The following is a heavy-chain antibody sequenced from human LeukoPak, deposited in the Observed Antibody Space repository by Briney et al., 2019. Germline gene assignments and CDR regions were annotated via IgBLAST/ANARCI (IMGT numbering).Heavy chain of an antibody. Sequence: GGSLRLSCAASGFTFSSYAMSWVRQAPGKGLEWVSVIYSGGSTYYADSVKGRFIISRDNSKNTLYLQMNSLRAEDTAVYYCAKEGYSSSWYLFDYWGQGTLVTVSS. V-gene: IGHV3-66*01. D-gene: IGHD6-13*01. CDR3: AKEGYSSSWYLFDY. J-gene: IGHJ4*02. CDR2: IYSGGST. CDR1: GFTFSSYA.